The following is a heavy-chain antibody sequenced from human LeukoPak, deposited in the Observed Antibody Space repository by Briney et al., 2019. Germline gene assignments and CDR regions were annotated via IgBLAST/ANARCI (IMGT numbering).Heavy chain of an antibody. Sequence: PSQTLSLTCTVSGGSISSGSYYWSWIRQPAGKGLEWIGRIYTSGSTNYNPSLKSRVTISADTSKNQFSLKLSSVTAADTAVYYCARDEWGYYAFDYWGQGTLVTVSS. D-gene: IGHD2-15*01. V-gene: IGHV4-61*02. CDR3: ARDEWGYYAFDY. CDR1: GGSISSGSYY. J-gene: IGHJ4*02. CDR2: IYTSGST.